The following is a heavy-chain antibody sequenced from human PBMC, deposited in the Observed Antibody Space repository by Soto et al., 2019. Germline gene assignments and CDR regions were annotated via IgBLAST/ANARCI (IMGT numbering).Heavy chain of an antibody. CDR2: IYWDDDK. CDR3: VHKGGEYYYESSGYSYFDY. V-gene: IGHV2-5*02. D-gene: IGHD3-22*01. Sequence: SGPTLVNPTQTLTLTCTFSAFSLSTGGVGVGWIRQPPGKALEWLALIYWDDDKRYSPSLRSRLTITKDTSKNQVVLTMTNMDPVDTATYYCVHKGGEYYYESSGYSYFDYWGQGILVTVSS. CDR1: AFSLSTGGVG. J-gene: IGHJ4*02.